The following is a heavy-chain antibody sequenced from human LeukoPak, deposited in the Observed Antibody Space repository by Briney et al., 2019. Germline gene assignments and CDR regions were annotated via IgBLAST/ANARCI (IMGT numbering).Heavy chain of an antibody. CDR3: ARDLQDSSGLNDAFDI. CDR1: GYTFSSND. D-gene: IGHD6-19*01. Sequence: ASVKVSCKASGYTFSSNDINWVRQATGQGLEWMGWMNPHSGNTGYAQKFQGRVTITRNSSISTAYMELSSLRSEDTAVYYCARDLQDSSGLNDAFDIWGQGTMVTVSS. V-gene: IGHV1-8*01. CDR2: MNPHSGNT. J-gene: IGHJ3*02.